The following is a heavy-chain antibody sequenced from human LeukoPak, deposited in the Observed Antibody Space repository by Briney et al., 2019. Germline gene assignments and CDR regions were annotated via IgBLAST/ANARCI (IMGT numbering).Heavy chain of an antibody. CDR1: GYSFTNYW. D-gene: IGHD3-16*01. CDR2: IDPSDSYT. V-gene: IGHV5-10-1*01. Sequence: GESLKISCKGPGYSFTNYWISWVRQMPGKGLEWMGRIDPSDSYTNYSPSFQGHLTTSADKSISTAYLQWSSLKASDTAMYYCARALRITFGGGRGAFDIWGQGTMVTVSS. CDR3: ARALRITFGGGRGAFDI. J-gene: IGHJ3*02.